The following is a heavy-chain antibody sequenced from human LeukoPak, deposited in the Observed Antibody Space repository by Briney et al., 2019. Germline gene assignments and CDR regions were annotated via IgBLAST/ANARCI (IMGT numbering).Heavy chain of an antibody. D-gene: IGHD1-26*01. CDR1: GFTFSGST. J-gene: IGHJ6*02. CDR2: IRGKANNYAT. CDR3: IRGAASGSYYGFDV. Sequence: PGGSLRLSCAASGFTFSGSTMHWVRQASGKGLEWVGRIRGKANNYATAYATSVKGRFTLSRDDSKNTAYLQMNSLKTEDTAVYYCIRGAASGSYYGFDVWGQGATVTVSS. V-gene: IGHV3-73*01.